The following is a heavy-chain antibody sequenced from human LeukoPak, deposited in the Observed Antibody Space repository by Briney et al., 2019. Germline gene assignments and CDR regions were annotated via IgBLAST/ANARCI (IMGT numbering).Heavy chain of an antibody. CDR3: ARGLPYYYDSSGYYPLSY. V-gene: IGHV3-33*01. CDR2: IWYDGSNK. J-gene: IGHJ4*02. CDR1: GFTFSSYG. Sequence: GGSLRLSCAASGFTFSSYGMHWVRQAPGKGLGWVAVIWYDGSNKYYADSVKGRFTISRDNSKNTLYLQMNSLRAEDTAVYYCARGLPYYYDSSGYYPLSYWGQGTLVTVSS. D-gene: IGHD3-22*01.